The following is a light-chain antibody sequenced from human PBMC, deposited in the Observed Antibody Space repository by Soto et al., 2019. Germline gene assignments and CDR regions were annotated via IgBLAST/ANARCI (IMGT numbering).Light chain of an antibody. J-gene: IGLJ1*01. CDR1: SRDVGGYNY. Sequence: QSVMTLPASVSGSPGNSITLSCTGTSRDVGGYNYVSWYQQHPGRAPKLVIYEVSYRPSRVSNRFSGSKSGKTASLTISGLQAEEEADSYCSSKTSRNTYVFGTGTKVTVL. CDR2: EVS. V-gene: IGLV2-14*01. CDR3: SSKTSRNTYV.